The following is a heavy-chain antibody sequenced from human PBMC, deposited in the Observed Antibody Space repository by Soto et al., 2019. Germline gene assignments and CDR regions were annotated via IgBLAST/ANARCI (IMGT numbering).Heavy chain of an antibody. CDR2: IIPIFGTA. V-gene: IGHV1-69*13. D-gene: IGHD2-15*01. Sequence: ASVKVSCKASGGTFSSYAISWVRQAPGQGLEWMGGIIPIFGTANYAQKFQGRVTITADESTSTAYMELSSLRSEDTAVYYCARELLVVAAPGWFDPWGQGTLVTVSS. CDR3: ARELLVVAAPGWFDP. J-gene: IGHJ5*02. CDR1: GGTFSSYA.